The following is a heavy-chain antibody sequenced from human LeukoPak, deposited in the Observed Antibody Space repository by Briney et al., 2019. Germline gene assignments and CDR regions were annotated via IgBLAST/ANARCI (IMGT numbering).Heavy chain of an antibody. CDR3: AKDNGDYALYFQH. CDR1: GFTFSSYG. CDR2: IRYDGSNK. V-gene: IGHV3-30*02. D-gene: IGHD4-17*01. Sequence: GGSLRLSCAASGFTFSSYGMHWVRQAPGKGLEWVAFIRYDGSNKYYADSVKGRFTISRDNSKNTLYLQTNSLRAEDTAVYYCAKDNGDYALYFQHWGQGTLVTVSS. J-gene: IGHJ1*01.